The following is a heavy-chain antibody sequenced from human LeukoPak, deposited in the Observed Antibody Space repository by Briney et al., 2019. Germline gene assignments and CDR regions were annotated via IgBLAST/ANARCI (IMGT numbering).Heavy chain of an antibody. Sequence: RGSLRLSCAASGFTVSSNYMSWVHQAPGKGLEWVTVISYDGTNKYYADSVKGRFTISRDNSKNTLYLQMNSLRAEDTAVYYCARGLFGGPKSTTFDYWGQGTLVTVSS. CDR2: ISYDGTNK. J-gene: IGHJ4*02. V-gene: IGHV3-30*03. CDR1: GFTVSSNY. CDR3: ARGLFGGPKSTTFDY. D-gene: IGHD2-21*01.